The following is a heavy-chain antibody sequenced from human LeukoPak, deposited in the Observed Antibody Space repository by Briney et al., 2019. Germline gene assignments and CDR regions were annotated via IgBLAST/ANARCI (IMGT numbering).Heavy chain of an antibody. CDR1: GYSFTSYW. D-gene: IGHD6-19*01. V-gene: IGHV5-51*01. J-gene: IGHJ4*02. Sequence: GESLKISCKGSGYSFTSYWIGWVRQMPGEGLEWMGIIYPGDSDTRYSPSFQGQVTISADKSISTAYLQWSSLKASDTAMYYCARQGSSGWYARGGYFDYWGQGTLVTVSS. CDR3: ARQGSSGWYARGGYFDY. CDR2: IYPGDSDT.